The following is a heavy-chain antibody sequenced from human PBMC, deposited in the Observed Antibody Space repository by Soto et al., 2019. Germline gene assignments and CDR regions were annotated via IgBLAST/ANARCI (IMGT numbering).Heavy chain of an antibody. V-gene: IGHV1-3*01. CDR3: ARERDGSSWSSAESLQY. CDR1: GYTFSNYA. J-gene: IGHJ1*01. Sequence: QVQLVQSGAEVKKPGASVKVSCKASGYTFSNYAMHWVRQAPGERLEWMGWINAGNGNTKYSQKFQGRVTMTTDTSTSTAYMELRSLRSDDTAVFYCARERDGSSWSSAESLQYWGQGTLVTVSS. D-gene: IGHD6-13*01. CDR2: INAGNGNT.